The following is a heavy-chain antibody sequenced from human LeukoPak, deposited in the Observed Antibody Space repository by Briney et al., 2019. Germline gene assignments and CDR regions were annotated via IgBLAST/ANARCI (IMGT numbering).Heavy chain of an antibody. Sequence: SVKVSCKASGGTFSSYAISWVRQAPGQGLEWMGVIIPIFGTANYAQKFQGRVTITADESTSTAYMELSSLRSEDTAVYYCARASDPYHYYDSSGYYFVAFDIWGQGTMVTVPS. CDR1: GGTFSSYA. J-gene: IGHJ3*02. CDR3: ARASDPYHYYDSSGYYFVAFDI. D-gene: IGHD3-22*01. CDR2: IIPIFGTA. V-gene: IGHV1-69*13.